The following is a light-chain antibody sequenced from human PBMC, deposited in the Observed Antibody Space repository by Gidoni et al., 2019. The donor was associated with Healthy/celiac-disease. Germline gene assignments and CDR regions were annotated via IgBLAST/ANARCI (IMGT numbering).Light chain of an antibody. V-gene: IGKV2-28*01. Sequence: DIVMTQSPLSLPVTPGAPASISCRSSQSLLHSNGYNYLDLYLQKPGQSPHLLIYLGYNRASGVPDRFSGSGSGRDFTMKISRGEAEDVGVYYCMQDLQTLALTFGGGTKVEIK. J-gene: IGKJ4*01. CDR2: LGY. CDR3: MQDLQTLALT. CDR1: QSLLHSNGYNY.